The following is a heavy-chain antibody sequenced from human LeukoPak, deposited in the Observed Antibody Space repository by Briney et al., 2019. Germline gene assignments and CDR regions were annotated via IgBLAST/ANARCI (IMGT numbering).Heavy chain of an antibody. Sequence: GSLRLSCAASGFTFSAYSMSWVRQAPGKGLEWVSVISENGDYTQFAESVKGRFTISRDNSKSTLYLQLNSLRAEDTAVYHCAKHGVTSLFYFDFWGRGTLVTVSS. CDR3: AKHGVTSLFYFDF. V-gene: IGHV3-23*01. CDR1: GFTFSAYS. D-gene: IGHD2-21*02. J-gene: IGHJ2*01. CDR2: ISENGDYT.